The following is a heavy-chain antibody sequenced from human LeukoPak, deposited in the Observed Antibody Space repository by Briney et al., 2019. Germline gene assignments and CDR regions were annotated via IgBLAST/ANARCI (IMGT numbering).Heavy chain of an antibody. Sequence: ASVKVSCKASGGTFSSYAISWVRQAPGQGLEWMGGIIPIFGTANYAQKFQGRVTITTDESTSTAYMELSSLRSEDTAVYYCASIIAARPDWVIYAFDIWGQGTMVTVSS. CDR3: ASIIAARPDWVIYAFDI. D-gene: IGHD6-6*01. CDR2: IIPIFGTA. CDR1: GGTFSSYA. J-gene: IGHJ3*02. V-gene: IGHV1-69*05.